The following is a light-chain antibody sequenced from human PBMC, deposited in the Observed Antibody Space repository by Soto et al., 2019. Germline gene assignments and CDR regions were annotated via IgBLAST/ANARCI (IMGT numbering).Light chain of an antibody. J-gene: IGLJ1*01. CDR2: EVT. CDR1: SSDVGAYNY. CDR3: SSKRDSSTLFV. Sequence: QSALTQPASVSGSPGQSITISCTGTSSDVGAYNYVSWYQHHPGKVPKLLIYEVTNRRSGVSDRFSGSKSGNTASLTISGLQAEDEADYYCSSKRDSSTLFVFGTGTKLTVL. V-gene: IGLV2-14*01.